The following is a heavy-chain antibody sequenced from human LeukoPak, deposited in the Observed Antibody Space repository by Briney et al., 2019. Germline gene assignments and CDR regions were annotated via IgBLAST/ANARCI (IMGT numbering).Heavy chain of an antibody. V-gene: IGHV4-34*01. Sequence: SETLSLTCVVSGGSFRGYYLTWIRQAPGKGLEWIGDISHRGGTAYNPSLKSRASLSLDTSKNQFSLYMTSVTAADTAIYFCARFLDSKSIDTWGQGTLVTVSS. CDR3: ARFLDSKSIDT. D-gene: IGHD2/OR15-2a*01. J-gene: IGHJ5*02. CDR1: GGSFRGYY. CDR2: ISHRGGT.